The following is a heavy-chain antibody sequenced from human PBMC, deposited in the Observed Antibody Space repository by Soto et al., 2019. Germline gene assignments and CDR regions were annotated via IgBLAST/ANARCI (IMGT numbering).Heavy chain of an antibody. CDR1: GYTFTSYA. V-gene: IGHV1-3*01. Sequence: QVQLVQSGAEVKKPGASVKVSCKASGYTFTSYAMHWVRQAPGQRLEWMGWINAGNGNTKYSQKFQGRVTITRDTSXSTAYMELSSLRSEDTAVYYCAREVIVVATVNYFDYWGQGTLVTVSS. CDR3: AREVIVVATVNYFDY. D-gene: IGHD5-12*01. J-gene: IGHJ4*02. CDR2: INAGNGNT.